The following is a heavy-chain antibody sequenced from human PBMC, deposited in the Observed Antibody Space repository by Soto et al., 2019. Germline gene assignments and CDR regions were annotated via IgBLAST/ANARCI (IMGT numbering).Heavy chain of an antibody. J-gene: IGHJ4*02. CDR1: GFIFSNYA. CDR3: APSVETGDSS. D-gene: IGHD7-27*01. V-gene: IGHV3-30-3*01. CDR2: LSYDGSET. Sequence: PGGSLRLSCAASGFIFSNYAMHWVRQAPGKGLEWVAILSYDGSETYYADSVKGRFTISRDNSKNTLYLQMNSLRAEDTAVYYCAPSVETGDSSWGQGTLVTVSS.